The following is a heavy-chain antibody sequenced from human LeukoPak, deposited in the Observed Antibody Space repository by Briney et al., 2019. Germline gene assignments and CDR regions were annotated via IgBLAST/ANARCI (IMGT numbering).Heavy chain of an antibody. CDR2: IYYSGST. Sequence: SETLSLTCTVSGGSISSSSYYWGWIRQPPGKGLEWIGSIYYSGSTYYNPSLKSRVTISVDTSKNQFSLKLSSVTAADTAVYYCARTHYDFDSHRSPIGMNVRNWFDPWGQGTLVTVSS. CDR1: GGSISSSSYY. J-gene: IGHJ5*02. CDR3: ARTHYDFDSHRSPIGMNVRNWFDP. V-gene: IGHV4-39*07. D-gene: IGHD3-3*01.